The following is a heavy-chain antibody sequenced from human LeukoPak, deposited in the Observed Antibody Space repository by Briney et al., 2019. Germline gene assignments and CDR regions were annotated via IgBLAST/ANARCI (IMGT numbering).Heavy chain of an antibody. Sequence: GESLKISCKGSGYSFTSYWIGWVRQMPGKGLEWMGIIYPGDSDTRYSPSFQGQVTISADKSISTAYLQWSSLKASDTAMYYCARLPLDYCDSSGYYFAAFDIWGQGTMVTVSS. V-gene: IGHV5-51*01. CDR1: GYSFTSYW. J-gene: IGHJ3*02. CDR2: IYPGDSDT. D-gene: IGHD3-22*01. CDR3: ARLPLDYCDSSGYYFAAFDI.